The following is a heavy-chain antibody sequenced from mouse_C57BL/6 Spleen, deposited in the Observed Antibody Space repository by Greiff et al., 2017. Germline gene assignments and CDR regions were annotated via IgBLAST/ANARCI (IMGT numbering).Heavy chain of an antibody. V-gene: IGHV1-72*01. J-gene: IGHJ4*01. Sequence: VQLQQPGAELVKPGASVKLSCKASGYTFTSYWMHWVKQRPGRGLEWIGRIDPNSGGTKYNEKFKSKATLTVDKPSSTAYMRLSSLTSEDSAVYYCARRSYDGYYKYAMDYWGQGTSVTVSS. CDR3: ARRSYDGYYKYAMDY. CDR1: GYTFTSYW. D-gene: IGHD2-3*01. CDR2: IDPNSGGT.